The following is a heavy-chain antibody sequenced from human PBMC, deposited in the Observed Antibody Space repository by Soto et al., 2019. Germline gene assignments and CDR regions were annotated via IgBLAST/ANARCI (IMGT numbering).Heavy chain of an antibody. CDR3: AKDIGYCSSTSCQGGLYY. Sequence: EVQLVESGGGLVQPGRSLRLSCAASGFTFDDYAMHWVRQAPGKGLEWVSGISWNSGSIGYADSVKGRFTISRDNAKNSLYLQMNSLRAEDTALYYCAKDIGYCSSTSCQGGLYYWGQGTLVTVSS. D-gene: IGHD2-2*01. CDR1: GFTFDDYA. CDR2: ISWNSGSI. V-gene: IGHV3-9*01. J-gene: IGHJ4*02.